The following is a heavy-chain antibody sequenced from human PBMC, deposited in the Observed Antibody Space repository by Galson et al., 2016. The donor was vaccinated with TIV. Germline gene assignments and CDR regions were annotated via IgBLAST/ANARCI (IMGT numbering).Heavy chain of an antibody. D-gene: IGHD5-18*01. V-gene: IGHV5-51*03. CDR2: IYARDSDI. J-gene: IGHJ4*02. Sequence: QSGAEVKKPGESLKISCKASGYSLTSYWIAWVRQVPGKGLEWMGIIYARDSDIKYSPSFQGQVTISADGSVSTAYLQWSSLKASDTAMYYCARAPGYAGYSYGYFDYWGQGTLVTVSS. CDR3: ARAPGYAGYSYGYFDY. CDR1: GYSLTSYW.